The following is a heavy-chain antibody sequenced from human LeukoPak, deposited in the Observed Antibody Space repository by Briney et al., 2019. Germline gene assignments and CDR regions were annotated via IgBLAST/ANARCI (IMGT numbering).Heavy chain of an antibody. CDR1: GGTFSSYA. D-gene: IGHD3-9*01. J-gene: IGHJ4*02. V-gene: IGHV1-69*13. CDR2: LIPIFGTA. CDR3: ARQYDILTGYLTYYFDY. Sequence: GASVKVSCKASGGTFSSYAISWVRQAPGQGLEWMGGLIPIFGTANYAQKFQGRVTITADESTSTAYMELSSLRSEDTAVYYCARQYDILTGYLTYYFDYWGQGTLVTVSS.